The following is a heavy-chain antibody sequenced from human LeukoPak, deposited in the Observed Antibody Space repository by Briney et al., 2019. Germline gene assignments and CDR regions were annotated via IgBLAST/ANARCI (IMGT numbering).Heavy chain of an antibody. CDR2: ISAYNGNT. D-gene: IGHD4-11*01. CDR1: GYTFTSYG. V-gene: IGHV1-18*01. Sequence: ASVKVSCKASGYTFTSYGISWVRQAPGQGLEWMGWISAYNGNTNYAQKLQGRVTMTTDTSTSTAYMELRSLRSDDTAVYYCARDLDDYSNYEVGYWGQGTLVTVSS. J-gene: IGHJ4*02. CDR3: ARDLDDYSNYEVGY.